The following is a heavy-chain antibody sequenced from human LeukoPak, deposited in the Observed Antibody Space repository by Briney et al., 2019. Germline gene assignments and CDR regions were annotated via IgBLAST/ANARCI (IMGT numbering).Heavy chain of an antibody. V-gene: IGHV1-2*02. D-gene: IGHD6-13*01. Sequence: ASVKVSCKASGGTFISYAISWVRQAPGQGLEWMGWINPNSGGTNYAQKFQGRVTMTRDTSISTAYMELSRLRSDDTAVYYCALSQLAALDYWGQGTLVTVSS. CDR1: GGTFISYA. CDR3: ALSQLAALDY. J-gene: IGHJ4*02. CDR2: INPNSGGT.